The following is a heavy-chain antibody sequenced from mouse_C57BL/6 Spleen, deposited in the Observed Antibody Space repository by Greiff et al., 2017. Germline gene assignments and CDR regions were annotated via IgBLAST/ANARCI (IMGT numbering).Heavy chain of an antibody. J-gene: IGHJ3*01. Sequence: QVQLQQPGAELVKPGASVKVSCKASGYTFTSYWMHWVKQRTGQGLEWIGRIHPSGSDTNYNQKFKGKATLTVDKSSSTAYMQLSSLTSEDSAVYYCAREGHDVYYLWFAYWGQGTLVTVSA. CDR1: GYTFTSYW. D-gene: IGHD2-3*01. CDR2: IHPSGSDT. CDR3: AREGHDVYYLWFAY. V-gene: IGHV1-74*01.